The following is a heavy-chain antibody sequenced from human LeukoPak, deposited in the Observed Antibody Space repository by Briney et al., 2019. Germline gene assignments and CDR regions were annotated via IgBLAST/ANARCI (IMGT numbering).Heavy chain of an antibody. V-gene: IGHV4-4*09. Sequence: SETLSLTCTVSGGSISSYYWSWIRQPPGKGLEWIGYIYTSGSTNYNPSLKSRVTISVDTSKNQFSLKLRSVTAADTAVYYCARLAPPATSNWFDPWGQGTLVTVSS. CDR1: GGSISSYY. J-gene: IGHJ5*02. D-gene: IGHD2-15*01. CDR2: IYTSGST. CDR3: ARLAPPATSNWFDP.